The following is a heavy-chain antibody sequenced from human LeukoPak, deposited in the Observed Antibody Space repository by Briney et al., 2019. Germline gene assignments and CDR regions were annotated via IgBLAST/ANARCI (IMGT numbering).Heavy chain of an antibody. V-gene: IGHV1-69*13. Sequence: ASVKVSCKASGGTFSSYAISWVRQAPGQGLEWMGGIIPIFGTANYAQKFQGRVTITADESTSTAYMELSSLRSEDTAVYYCASGFEAVAGTFDYWGQGTLVTVSS. CDR1: GGTFSSYA. CDR3: ASGFEAVAGTFDY. J-gene: IGHJ4*02. CDR2: IIPIFGTA. D-gene: IGHD6-19*01.